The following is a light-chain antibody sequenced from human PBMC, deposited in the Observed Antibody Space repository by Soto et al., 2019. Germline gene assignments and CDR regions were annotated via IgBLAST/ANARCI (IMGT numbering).Light chain of an antibody. CDR3: QLYNSYSWT. Sequence: DIQMTQSPSTLSASLGDRVTITCRASQGISRWLAWYQQKPGKAPKLLIYKASSLKSGVPSRFSGSGSGTEFTLTISSLQPEDFATYYCQLYNSYSWTFGQGTKVEIK. CDR2: KAS. J-gene: IGKJ1*01. CDR1: QGISRW. V-gene: IGKV1-5*03.